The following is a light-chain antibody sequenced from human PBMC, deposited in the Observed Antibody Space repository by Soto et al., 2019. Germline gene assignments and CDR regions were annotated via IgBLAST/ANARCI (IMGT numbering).Light chain of an antibody. CDR3: QQLNTYPRT. CDR1: QGISNN. CDR2: AAS. J-gene: IGKJ1*01. Sequence: IQLTHSPSSLSASVGDRVTITCRASQGISNNLAWYQQKPGTAPKLLIYAASTLHSGVPSRFSGSVSGTDFTLTISSLQPEDFATYYCQQLNTYPRTFGQGTKMDIK. V-gene: IGKV1-9*01.